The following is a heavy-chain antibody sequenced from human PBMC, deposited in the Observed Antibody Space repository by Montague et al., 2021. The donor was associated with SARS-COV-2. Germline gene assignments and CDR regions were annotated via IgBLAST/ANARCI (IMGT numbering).Heavy chain of an antibody. CDR3: ARETYTSGWFQQFDY. D-gene: IGHD6-19*01. J-gene: IGHJ4*02. CDR2: IYTSGTT. Sequence: TLSLTCTVSGGSISSGSYYWSWIRQPAGKGLEWIGRIYTSGTTDYSFSLKSRVTISVDTSKNQFSLKLTSVTAADTAVYYCARETYTSGWFQQFDYWGQGTRVTVSS. CDR1: GGSISSGSYY. V-gene: IGHV4-61*02.